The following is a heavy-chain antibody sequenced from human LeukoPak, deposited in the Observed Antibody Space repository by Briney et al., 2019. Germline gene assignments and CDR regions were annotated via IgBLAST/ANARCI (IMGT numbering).Heavy chain of an antibody. V-gene: IGHV4-39*01. J-gene: IGHJ4*02. CDR1: GGSISSGYY. CDR2: TSYSGNT. CDR3: ARIVGASDY. Sequence: PSETLSLTCSVSGGSISSGYYWGWIRQAPGKGLEWIGITSYSGNTYYSPSLKSRVTISVDTSKNQFSLNVKSVTAADTAVYYCARIVGASDYWGQGTLVTVSS. D-gene: IGHD1-26*01.